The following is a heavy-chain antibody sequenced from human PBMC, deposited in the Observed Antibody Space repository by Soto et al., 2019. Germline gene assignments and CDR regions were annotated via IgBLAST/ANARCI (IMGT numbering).Heavy chain of an antibody. Sequence: GGSLRLSCAASGFTFSSYGMHWVRQAPGKGLEWVAVISYDGSNKYYADSVKGRFTISRDNSKNTLYLQMNSLRAEDTAVYYCAKRRAVAGPYYYYYGMDVWGQGTTVTVSS. D-gene: IGHD6-19*01. CDR1: GFTFSSYG. CDR2: ISYDGSNK. CDR3: AKRRAVAGPYYYYYGMDV. V-gene: IGHV3-30*18. J-gene: IGHJ6*02.